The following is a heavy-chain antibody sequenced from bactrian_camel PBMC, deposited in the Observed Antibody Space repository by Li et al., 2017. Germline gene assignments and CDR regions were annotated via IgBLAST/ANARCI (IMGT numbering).Heavy chain of an antibody. J-gene: IGHJ6*01. V-gene: IGHV3S40*01. CDR1: GFVFRSHV. D-gene: IGHD5*01. CDR3: AAGQGVGWCLDVIRVGAEADFDY. Sequence: VQLVESGGDLVQPGGSLRLSCAASGFVFRSHVMTWVRQAPGKGLEWVSRINTGGSSTYYADSVKGRFTISKDNANYTMYLQMNSLKPEDTATYYCAAGQGVGWCLDVIRVGAEADFDYWGQGTQVTVS. CDR2: INTGGSST.